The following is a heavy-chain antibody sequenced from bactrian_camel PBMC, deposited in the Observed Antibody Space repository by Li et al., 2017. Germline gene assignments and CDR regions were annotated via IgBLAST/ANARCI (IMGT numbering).Heavy chain of an antibody. CDR3: ATSDTLGCTRGSMGGSDYNY. CDR1: GYIVGRNC. J-gene: IGHJ4*01. D-gene: IGHD2*01. V-gene: IGHV3S53*01. Sequence: HVQLVESGGGSVQAGGSLRLSCEASGYIVGRNCMAWFRQAPGREREAVASVAVDSGRTVYLGDSVKGRFSISLSISRDYNAKKKAYLQMNGLQPEDSAMYYCATSDTLGCTRGSMGGSDYNYWGQGTQVTVS. CDR2: VAVDSGRT.